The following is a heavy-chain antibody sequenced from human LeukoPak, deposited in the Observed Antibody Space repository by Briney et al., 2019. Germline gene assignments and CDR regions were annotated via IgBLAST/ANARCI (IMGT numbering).Heavy chain of an antibody. Sequence: SETLSLTCTVSGGSISSSSYYWGWIRQPPGKGLEWIGSIYYSGSTYYNPSLKSRVTISVDTSKNQFSLKLSSVTAADTAVYYCARDHRQTRYYYGSVRYYFDYWGQGTLVTVSS. J-gene: IGHJ4*02. CDR1: GGSISSSSYY. D-gene: IGHD3-10*01. V-gene: IGHV4-39*07. CDR3: ARDHRQTRYYYGSVRYYFDY. CDR2: IYYSGST.